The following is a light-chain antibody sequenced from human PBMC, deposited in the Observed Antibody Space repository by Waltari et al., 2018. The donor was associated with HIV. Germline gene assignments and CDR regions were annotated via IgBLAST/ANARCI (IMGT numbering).Light chain of an antibody. V-gene: IGLV7-43*01. CDR2: NVT. J-gene: IGLJ3*02. CDR1: SGPVTSGSF. CDR3: LLYCGGAQYWV. Sequence: QTVVTQEPSLTVSPGGTVSLTCASSSGPVTSGSFATWFQQNPGQAPRTLIYNVTNKHSWTPVRFSGSLRGGKAALTLSGVQPEDEADYYCLLYCGGAQYWVFGGGTKLTVL.